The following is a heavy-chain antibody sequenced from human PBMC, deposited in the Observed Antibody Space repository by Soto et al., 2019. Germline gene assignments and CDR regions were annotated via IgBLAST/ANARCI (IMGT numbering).Heavy chain of an antibody. J-gene: IGHJ4*02. CDR2: ISGGGYNK. CDR3: AKERGSSATCFDY. D-gene: IGHD2-2*01. Sequence: EVRLLESGGGLVQTGGSLRLSCAASGFTFSSFGMNWVRQAPGKGLELLAVISGGGYNKYYAESVKGRFAISRDNSENMAFLQMNTLRADDTAVYYCAKERGSSATCFDYWGPGVLVTVSS. V-gene: IGHV3-23*01. CDR1: GFTFSSFG.